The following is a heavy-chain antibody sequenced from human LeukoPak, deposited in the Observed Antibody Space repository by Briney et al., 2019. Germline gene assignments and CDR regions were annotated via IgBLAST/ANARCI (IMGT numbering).Heavy chain of an antibody. J-gene: IGHJ4*02. CDR1: GFTFSSYA. CDR2: ISGSGGST. CDR3: ALGGWLFVGY. Sequence: GGSLRLSCAASGFTFSSYAMSWVRQAPGKGLEGGSAISGSGGSTYYADSGKGRFTISRDNSKNTLYLQMNSLRAEDTAVYYCALGGWLFVGYWGQGTLVTVSS. V-gene: IGHV3-23*01. D-gene: IGHD3-22*01.